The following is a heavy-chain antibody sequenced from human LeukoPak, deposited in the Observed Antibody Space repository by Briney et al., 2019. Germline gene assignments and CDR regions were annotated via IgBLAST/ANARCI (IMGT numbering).Heavy chain of an antibody. V-gene: IGHV3-11*04. CDR2: ISGSGTTI. CDR1: GFTFSDYY. J-gene: IGHJ4*02. Sequence: PGGSLRLSCAASGFTFSDYYMSWIRQAPGKGLEWVSYISGSGTTIYYADSVKGRFTISRDNAKNSLYLQMNSLRAEDTAVYYCARAMSSSAEDLGFDFWGQGTLATVSS. D-gene: IGHD6-6*01. CDR3: ARAMSSSAEDLGFDF.